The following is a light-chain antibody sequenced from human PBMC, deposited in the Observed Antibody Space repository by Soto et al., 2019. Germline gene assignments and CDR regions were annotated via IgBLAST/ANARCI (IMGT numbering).Light chain of an antibody. CDR3: QQYTTYWT. V-gene: IGKV1-5*01. J-gene: IGKJ1*01. CDR1: QGISRW. CDR2: DAS. Sequence: DIQMAQSPSTLSATLGDRVTITCRASQGISRWLAWYQQRPGKAPKLLIYDASTLHSGVSSRFSGSGSGTEFTLTISSLQPDDSATYYCQQYTTYWTSGQGTKV.